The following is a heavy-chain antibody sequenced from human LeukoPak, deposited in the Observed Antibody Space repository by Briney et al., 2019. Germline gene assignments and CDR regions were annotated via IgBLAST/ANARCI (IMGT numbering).Heavy chain of an antibody. Sequence: GGSLRLSCAASGFTLRSYAMSWVRQAPGKGLEWVSAISGSDGSTHYADSVKGRFTISRDISYNRLYLQVNSLRAEDTAVYYCAKDVEATISSGGYYFDYWGQGTLVTVSS. V-gene: IGHV3-23*01. D-gene: IGHD6-19*01. CDR1: GFTLRSYA. CDR2: ISGSDGST. J-gene: IGHJ4*02. CDR3: AKDVEATISSGGYYFDY.